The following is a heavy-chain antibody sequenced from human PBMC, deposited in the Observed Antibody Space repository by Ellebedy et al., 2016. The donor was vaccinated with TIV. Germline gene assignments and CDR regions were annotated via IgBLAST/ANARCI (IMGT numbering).Heavy chain of an antibody. CDR3: AKHDGDYLWGSYRHYFDY. J-gene: IGHJ4*02. V-gene: IGHV3-23*01. Sequence: GESLKISCVASGFSFNNYAMGWVRQAPGKGLEWVSVVNSFGGSTYQTKSVKGRFTISRDNSKNTLFLQMNSLRAEDTAVYFCAKHDGDYLWGSYRHYFDYWGQGTLVTVSS. CDR2: VNSFGGST. CDR1: GFSFNNYA. D-gene: IGHD3-16*02.